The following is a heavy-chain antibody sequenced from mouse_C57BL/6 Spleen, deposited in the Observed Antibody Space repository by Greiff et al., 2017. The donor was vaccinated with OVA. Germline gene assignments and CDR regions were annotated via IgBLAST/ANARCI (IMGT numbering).Heavy chain of an antibody. CDR3: ARKTTVEVDWYFDV. CDR1: GYTFTDYN. V-gene: IGHV1-18*01. CDR2: INPNNGGT. J-gene: IGHJ1*03. Sequence: EVQLQQSGPELVKPGASVKIPCKASGYTFTDYNMDWVKQSHGKSLEWIGDINPNNGGTIYNQKFKGKATLTVDKSSSTAYMVFRSLTSEDTAVYYCARKTTVEVDWYFDVWGTGTTVTVSS. D-gene: IGHD1-1*01.